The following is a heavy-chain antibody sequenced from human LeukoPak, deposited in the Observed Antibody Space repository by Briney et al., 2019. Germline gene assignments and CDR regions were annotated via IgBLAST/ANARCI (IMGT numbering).Heavy chain of an antibody. Sequence: ASVKVSCKASGYTFTGYYMHWVRQAPGQGLEWMGWINPNSGGTNYAQKFQGRVTMTRDTSISTAYMELRRLRSDDTAVYYCAREGSSSSYNWFDPWGQGTLVTVSS. CDR1: GYTFTGYY. CDR3: AREGSSSSYNWFDP. V-gene: IGHV1-2*02. D-gene: IGHD6-6*01. J-gene: IGHJ5*02. CDR2: INPNSGGT.